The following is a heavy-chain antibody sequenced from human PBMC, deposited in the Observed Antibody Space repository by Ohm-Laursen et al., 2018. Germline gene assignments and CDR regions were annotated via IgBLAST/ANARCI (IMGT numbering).Heavy chain of an antibody. D-gene: IGHD2-21*01. CDR2: ISGSSGST. V-gene: IGHV3-23*01. J-gene: IGHJ4*02. CDR3: AKAGEGPYFDY. Sequence: GSLRLSCTATGFTFSSYAMSWVRQAPGKGLEWVSTISGSSGSTYYADSVKGRFTISRDNSKNTLYLQMNSLRAEDTAVYYCAKAGEGPYFDYWGQGTLVTVSS. CDR1: GFTFSSYA.